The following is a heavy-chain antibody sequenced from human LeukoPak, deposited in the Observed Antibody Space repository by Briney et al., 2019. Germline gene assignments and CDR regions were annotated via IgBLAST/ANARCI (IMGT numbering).Heavy chain of an antibody. V-gene: IGHV4-34*01. D-gene: IGHD3-22*01. CDR3: ARGDSSGYYFPHFDY. CDR2: INHSGST. CDR1: GGSFSGYY. J-gene: IGHJ4*02. Sequence: SETLSLTCAVYGGSFSGYYWSWIRQPPGQGLEWIGEINHSGSTNYNPSLKSRVTISVDTSKHQFSLKLSSVTAADTAVYYCARGDSSGYYFPHFDYWGQGTLVTVSS.